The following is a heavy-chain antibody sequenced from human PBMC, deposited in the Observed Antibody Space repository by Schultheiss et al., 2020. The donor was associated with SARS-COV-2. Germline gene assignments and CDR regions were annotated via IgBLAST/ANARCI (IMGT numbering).Heavy chain of an antibody. D-gene: IGHD4-23*01. V-gene: IGHV3-21*01. J-gene: IGHJ3*02. CDR1: GFTFSSYA. CDR2: ISSSSSYI. Sequence: GGSLRLSCAASGFTFSSYAMHWVRQAPGKGLEWVSSISSSSSYIYYADSVNGRFTISRDNAKNTLYLQMNSLRAEDTAVYYCARDSDYGGHDAFDIWGQGTMVTVSS. CDR3: ARDSDYGGHDAFDI.